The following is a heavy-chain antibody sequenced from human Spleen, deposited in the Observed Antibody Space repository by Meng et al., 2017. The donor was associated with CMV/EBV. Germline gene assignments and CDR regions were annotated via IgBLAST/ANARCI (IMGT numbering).Heavy chain of an antibody. Sequence: ASVKVSCKASGYTFTSYYMHWVRQAPGQGLEWMGIINPSGGSTSYAQKFQGRVTMTRDTSTSTAYMELSSLRSEDTAVYYCARVQVPAAVNYYYGMDVWGQGTTVTVSS. J-gene: IGHJ6*02. V-gene: IGHV1-46*01. CDR3: ARVQVPAAVNYYYGMDV. CDR2: INPSGGST. CDR1: GYTFTSYY. D-gene: IGHD2-2*01.